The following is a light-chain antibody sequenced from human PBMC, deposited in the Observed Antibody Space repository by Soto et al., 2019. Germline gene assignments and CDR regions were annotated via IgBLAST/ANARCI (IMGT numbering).Light chain of an antibody. CDR2: DAS. Sequence: EIVLTQSPATPSLSPGGRSTLSCRASQSVSSYLAWYQQKPGQAPRXLVYDASNRATGIPARFSGSGSGTDFTLTISRLEPEDFAVYYCQQYGSSGTFGQGTKVDIK. CDR3: QQYGSSGT. CDR1: QSVSSY. J-gene: IGKJ1*01. V-gene: IGKV3-20*01.